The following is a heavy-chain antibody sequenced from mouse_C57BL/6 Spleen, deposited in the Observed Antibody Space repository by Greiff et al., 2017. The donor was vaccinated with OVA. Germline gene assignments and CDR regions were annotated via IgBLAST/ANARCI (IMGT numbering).Heavy chain of an antibody. CDR3: ARSDGYYEAWFAY. CDR2: IHPNSGST. CDR1: GYTFTSYW. Sequence: QQSGAELVKPGASVKLSCKASGYTFTSYWMHWVKQRPGQGLEWIGMIHPNSGSTNYNEKFKSKATLTVDKSSSTAYMQLSSLTSEDSAVYYCARSDGYYEAWFAYWGQGTLVTVSA. D-gene: IGHD2-3*01. J-gene: IGHJ3*01. V-gene: IGHV1-64*01.